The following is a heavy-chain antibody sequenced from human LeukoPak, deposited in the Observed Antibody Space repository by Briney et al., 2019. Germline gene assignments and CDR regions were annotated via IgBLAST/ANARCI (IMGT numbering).Heavy chain of an antibody. Sequence: ASVKVSCKASGYTLTDYYIHWVRQAPGQGLEWMGWITPSSGGTIYAQKFQGRVTMTRDMSISTAYMELSRLRSDDTAVYYCARGGQLVDGNYYYYMDVWGKGTTVTVSS. CDR2: ITPSSGGT. J-gene: IGHJ6*03. V-gene: IGHV1-2*02. CDR1: GYTLTDYY. D-gene: IGHD6-6*01. CDR3: ARGGQLVDGNYYYYMDV.